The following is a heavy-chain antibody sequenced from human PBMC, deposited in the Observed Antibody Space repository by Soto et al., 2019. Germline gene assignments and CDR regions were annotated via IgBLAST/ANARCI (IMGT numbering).Heavy chain of an antibody. J-gene: IGHJ6*03. V-gene: IGHV4-31*03. CDR2: IHYSGRT. Sequence: QVQLQESGPGLVKPSQTLSLTCTVSGGPINSGGYYWTWIRQPPGKGLEWISYIHYSGRTFYNPSLERRVIISVDTSKNQFSLNLRSVTAADTAVYYCARFSPPGYYYMDVWGKGTSVTVAS. CDR1: GGPINSGGYY. CDR3: ARFSPPGYYYMDV.